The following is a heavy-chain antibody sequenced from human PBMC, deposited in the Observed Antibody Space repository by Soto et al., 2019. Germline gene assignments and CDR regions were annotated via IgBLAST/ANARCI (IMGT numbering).Heavy chain of an antibody. D-gene: IGHD2-21*02. CDR2: IIPIFGTA. Sequence: QVQLVQSGAEVKKPGSSVKVSCKASGGTFSSYAISWVRQAPGQGLEWMGGIIPIFGTAHYAQKFQGRVTITADESTSTAYMELSSLRSEDTAVYYCARDRHAYCGGDCYFSWFDPWGQGTLVTVSS. CDR3: ARDRHAYCGGDCYFSWFDP. J-gene: IGHJ5*02. V-gene: IGHV1-69*12. CDR1: GGTFSSYA.